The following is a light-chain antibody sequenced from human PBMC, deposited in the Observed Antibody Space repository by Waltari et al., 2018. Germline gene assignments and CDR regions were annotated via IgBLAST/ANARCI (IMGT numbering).Light chain of an antibody. Sequence: IQMTQSPSSLSACVGDRVPFTCRASQSIRTHVNWYEQKPGKAPNLLIYVATTLQSGVPSRFRGSGSATDFTLTISSLQPEDVATYYCQQSYVTPYPLGQGTKLEI. CDR3: QQSYVTPYP. CDR2: VAT. CDR1: QSIRTH. V-gene: IGKV1-39*01. J-gene: IGKJ2*01.